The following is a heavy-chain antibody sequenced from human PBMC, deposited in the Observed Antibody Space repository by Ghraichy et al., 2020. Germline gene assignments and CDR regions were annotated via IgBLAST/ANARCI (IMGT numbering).Heavy chain of an antibody. CDR3: ASAYSNSWYFQDY. D-gene: IGHD6-13*01. Sequence: GGSLRLSCASSGFTVSSSYMSWVRQAPGKGLEWVSAIYADGSTYYADSVKGRFTISRDKSKKTIYLQMNSLRAEDTAVYYCASAYSNSWYFQDYWGQGTLVTVSS. J-gene: IGHJ4*02. CDR1: GFTVSSSY. V-gene: IGHV3-66*01. CDR2: IYADGST.